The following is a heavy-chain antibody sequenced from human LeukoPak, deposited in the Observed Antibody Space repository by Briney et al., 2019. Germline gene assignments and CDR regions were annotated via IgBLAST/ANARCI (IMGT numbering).Heavy chain of an antibody. CDR1: GFTFSSYW. J-gene: IGHJ4*02. CDR3: ARDRSLPSGDLDY. V-gene: IGHV3-7*01. D-gene: IGHD7-27*01. CDR2: IKQDGSEK. Sequence: GGSLRLSCAASGFTFSSYWMSWVRQAPGKGLEWVANIKQDGSEKYYVDSVKGRFTISRDNDKNSLYLQMNSLRAEDTAVYYCARDRSLPSGDLDYWGQGTLVTVSS.